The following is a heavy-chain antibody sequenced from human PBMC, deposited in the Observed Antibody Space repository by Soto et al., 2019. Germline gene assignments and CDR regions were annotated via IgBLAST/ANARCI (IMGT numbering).Heavy chain of an antibody. CDR2: MSGNGGRI. CDR3: VKDPVSGGSGGAWFDS. Sequence: EVQLLESGGGLVQPGGSLRLSCAVSGFTFSNYAMTWVRQAPGKGLEWVSLMSGNGGRIVYADSVKGRFTISRDNPKSNLYLHMNTLRLKNTAVYYCVKDPVSGGSGGAWFDSWGQGTLVTVSS. V-gene: IGHV3-23*01. CDR1: GFTFSNYA. D-gene: IGHD2-8*02. J-gene: IGHJ5*01.